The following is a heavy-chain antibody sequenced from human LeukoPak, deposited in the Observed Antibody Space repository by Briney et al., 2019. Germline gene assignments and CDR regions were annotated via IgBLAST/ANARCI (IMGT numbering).Heavy chain of an antibody. V-gene: IGHV4-4*07. J-gene: IGHJ4*02. CDR3: ARGGYGASSGFDY. D-gene: IGHD4-23*01. Sequence: SETLSLTCTVSGGSISSYYWSWIRQPAGKGLEWIGRVYTSGSPNYSPSLESRVTMSVDTSKNQFSLNLSSVTAADTAVYYCARGGYGASSGFDYWGQGTLVTVSS. CDR2: VYTSGSP. CDR1: GGSISSYY.